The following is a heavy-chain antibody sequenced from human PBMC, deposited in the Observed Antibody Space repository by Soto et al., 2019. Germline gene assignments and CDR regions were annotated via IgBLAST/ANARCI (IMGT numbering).Heavy chain of an antibody. CDR2: IYYSGST. V-gene: IGHV4-59*08. D-gene: IGHD4-17*01. CDR1: GGSISSYY. J-gene: IGHJ5*02. CDR3: ARHADYGDYDGNWFDP. Sequence: PSETLSLTCTVSGGSISSYYWSWIRQPPGKGLEWIGYIYYSGSTNYNPSLKSRVTISVDTSKNQFSLKLSSVTAADTAVYYCARHADYGDYDGNWFDPWGQGTLVTVSS.